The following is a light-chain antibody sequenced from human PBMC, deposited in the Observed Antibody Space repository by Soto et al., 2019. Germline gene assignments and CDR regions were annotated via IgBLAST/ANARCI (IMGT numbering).Light chain of an antibody. Sequence: QSVLTQPPSVSGAPGQRVTISFTGSSSNIGAGYDVHWYQQLPGTAPKLLIYGNSNRPSGVPDRFSGSKSGTSASLAITGLQAEDEADYYCQSYDSSLSGWVFGTGTRSPS. CDR1: SSNIGAGYD. CDR3: QSYDSSLSGWV. V-gene: IGLV1-40*01. CDR2: GNS. J-gene: IGLJ1*01.